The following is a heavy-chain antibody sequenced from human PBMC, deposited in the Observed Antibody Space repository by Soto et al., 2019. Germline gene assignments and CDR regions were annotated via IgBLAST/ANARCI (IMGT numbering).Heavy chain of an antibody. CDR2: IYYSGST. CDR1: GGSISSGGYY. D-gene: IGHD3-10*01. CDR3: ARGGYGSGSYYLYSYYMDV. J-gene: IGHJ6*03. Sequence: QVQLQESGPGLVKPSQTLSLTCTVSGGSISSGGYYWSWIRQHPGKGLEWIGYIYYSGSTYYNPSLKSRVTISVDTSKTQFSLKLSSVTAADTAVYYCARGGYGSGSYYLYSYYMDVWGKGTTVTVSS. V-gene: IGHV4-31*03.